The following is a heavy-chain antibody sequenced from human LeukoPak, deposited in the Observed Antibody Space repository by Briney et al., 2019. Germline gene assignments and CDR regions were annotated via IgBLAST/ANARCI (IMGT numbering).Heavy chain of an antibody. V-gene: IGHV3-48*01. Sequence: GGSLRLSCEASGFTFSNYGMNWVRQAPGKGLEWVSYIRSNDGTTHYADSVKGRFTISRDNAKNSLSLQMTSLRADDTAVYYCVRGQTSLDNWFDPWGQGTLVIASS. CDR3: VRGQTSLDNWFDP. J-gene: IGHJ5*02. CDR2: IRSNDGTT. CDR1: GFTFSNYG.